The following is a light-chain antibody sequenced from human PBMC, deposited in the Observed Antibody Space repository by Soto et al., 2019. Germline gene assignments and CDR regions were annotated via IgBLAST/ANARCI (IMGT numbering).Light chain of an antibody. CDR3: PLYQGGVLV. CDR1: TGAVTCGYF. V-gene: IGLV7-43*01. CDR2: STN. J-gene: IGLJ2*01. Sequence: QAVVTQEPSLTVSPGGTVTLTCASNTGAVTCGYFPNWCQQKPGQAPRALIYSTNNKHSWTPARFSGSLLGGKAALTLSSVQPEDEADYYCPLYQGGVLVFGGGTKLTVL.